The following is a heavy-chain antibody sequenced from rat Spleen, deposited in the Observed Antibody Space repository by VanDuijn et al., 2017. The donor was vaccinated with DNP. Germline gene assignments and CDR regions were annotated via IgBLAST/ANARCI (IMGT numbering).Heavy chain of an antibody. J-gene: IGHJ2*01. CDR2: INSAGST. CDR1: GYSITSSSR. D-gene: IGHD1-12*02. CDR3: ARWGDYFDY. V-gene: IGHV3-3*01. Sequence: EVQLQESGPGLLKPSQSLSLTCSVTGYSITSSSRWNWIRRFPGNKLEWMGYINSAGSTDYNPSLKGRISITRDTSKNQFFLQVNSVTTEDTATYYCARWGDYFDYWGQGVMVTVSS.